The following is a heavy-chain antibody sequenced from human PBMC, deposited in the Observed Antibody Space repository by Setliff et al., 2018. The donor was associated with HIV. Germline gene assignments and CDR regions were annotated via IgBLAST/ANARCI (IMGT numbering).Heavy chain of an antibody. CDR2: INSYNGNT. V-gene: IGHV1-18*01. D-gene: IGHD5-12*01. CDR3: ARSEGQWLRPEGALCDY. J-gene: IGHJ4*02. CDR1: GGTLSSYA. Sequence: ASVKVSCKASGGTLSSYAISWVRQAPGQGLEWMGRINSYNGNTKFAQKFQGRVTMTTDTSTSTAYMELRSLRSDDTAVYYCARSEGQWLRPEGALCDYWGQGTLVTVSS.